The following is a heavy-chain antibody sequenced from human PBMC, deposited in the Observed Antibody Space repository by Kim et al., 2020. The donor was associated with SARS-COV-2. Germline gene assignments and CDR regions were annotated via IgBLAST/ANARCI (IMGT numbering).Heavy chain of an antibody. CDR1: GGSFSGYY. V-gene: IGHV4-34*01. D-gene: IGHD3-10*01. J-gene: IGHJ6*02. CDR3: ARVSMVRGVKYYYYYYGMDV. CDR2: INHSGST. Sequence: SETLSLTCAVYGGSFSGYYWSWIRQPPGKGLEWIGEINHSGSTNYNPSLKSRVTISVDTSKNQFSLKLSSVTAADTAVYYCARVSMVRGVKYYYYYYGMDVWGQGTTVTVSS.